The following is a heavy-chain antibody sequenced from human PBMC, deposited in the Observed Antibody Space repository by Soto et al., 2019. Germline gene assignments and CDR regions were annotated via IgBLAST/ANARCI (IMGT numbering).Heavy chain of an antibody. CDR3: ARVWGTIDY. D-gene: IGHD3-16*01. Sequence: VSVKVSCKTSGYTFTNYDINWVRQATGQGLEWMGWMNPNSGNTGSTQKFQGRITMTRDTSIGTAYMELTSLRSEDTAVYYCARVWGTIDYWGQGTLVTVSS. CDR1: GYTFTNYD. V-gene: IGHV1-8*01. J-gene: IGHJ4*02. CDR2: MNPNSGNT.